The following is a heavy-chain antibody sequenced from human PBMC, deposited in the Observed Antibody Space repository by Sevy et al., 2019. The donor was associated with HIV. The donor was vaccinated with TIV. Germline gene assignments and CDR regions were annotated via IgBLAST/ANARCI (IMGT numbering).Heavy chain of an antibody. CDR3: ASNYGSGSYYSPGMDV. CDR2: IYHSGST. D-gene: IGHD3-10*01. J-gene: IGHJ6*02. CDR1: GYSISSGYY. V-gene: IGHV4-38-2*01. Sequence: SETLSLTCAVSGYSISSGYYWGWIRQPPGKGLEWIGSIYHSGSTYYNPSLKSRVTISVDTSKNQFSLMLSSVTAADTAVYYCASNYGSGSYYSPGMDVWGQGTTVTVSS.